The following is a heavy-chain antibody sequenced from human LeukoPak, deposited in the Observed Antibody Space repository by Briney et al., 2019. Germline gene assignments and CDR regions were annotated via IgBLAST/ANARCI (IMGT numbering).Heavy chain of an antibody. CDR1: GYSIRTSHY. CDR2: IYRSGTT. J-gene: IGHJ4*02. Sequence: SETLSLTCTVSGYSIRTSHYWGWIRQSPGKGLEWIGNIYRSGTTYYNPSLKSRVTISMDTSKNQFSLKLSSVTAADTAVYYCARAGDIAMAYPAYFDYWGQGTPVTVSS. CDR3: ARAGDIAMAYPAYFDY. V-gene: IGHV4-38-2*02. D-gene: IGHD5-18*01.